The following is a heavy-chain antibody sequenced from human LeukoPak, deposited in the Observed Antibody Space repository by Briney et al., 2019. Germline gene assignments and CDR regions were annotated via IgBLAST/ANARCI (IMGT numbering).Heavy chain of an antibody. CDR3: ARDQRQQLVLDAFDI. J-gene: IGHJ3*02. D-gene: IGHD6-13*01. CDR2: IYTSGST. CDR1: GGSISSYY. Sequence: PSETLSLTCTVSGGSISSYYWSWIRQPAGKGLEWIGRIYTSGSTNYNPSLKSRVTMSVDTSKNQFSLKLSSVTAADTAVYYCARDQRQQLVLDAFDIWGQGTMVTVSP. V-gene: IGHV4-4*07.